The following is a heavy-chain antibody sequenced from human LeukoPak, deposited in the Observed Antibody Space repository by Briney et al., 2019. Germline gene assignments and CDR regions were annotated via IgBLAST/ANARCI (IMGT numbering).Heavy chain of an antibody. CDR3: ARGWYRDAFDI. V-gene: IGHV3-21*01. D-gene: IGHD6-13*01. CDR2: ISSSSSYI. CDR1: GFTFGDYA. Sequence: GGSLRLSCTASGFTFGDYAMSWFRQAPGKGLEWVSSISSSSSYIYYADSVKGRFTISRDNAKNSLYLQMNSLRAEDTAVYYCARGWYRDAFDIWGQGTMVTVSS. J-gene: IGHJ3*02.